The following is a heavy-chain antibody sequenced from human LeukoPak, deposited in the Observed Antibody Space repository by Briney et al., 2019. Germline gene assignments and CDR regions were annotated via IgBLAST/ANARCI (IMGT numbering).Heavy chain of an antibody. CDR3: ARPGGGSSDI. CDR1: GFTFDDYG. CDR2: INWNGGST. V-gene: IGHV3-20*04. J-gene: IGHJ3*02. D-gene: IGHD1-26*01. Sequence: GGSLRLSCAASGFTFDDYGMSWARQVPGKGLEWVSGINWNGGSTGYADSVKGRFTISRDNAKKSLYLQMNSLRAEDTALYYCARPGGGSSDIWGQGTMVTVSS.